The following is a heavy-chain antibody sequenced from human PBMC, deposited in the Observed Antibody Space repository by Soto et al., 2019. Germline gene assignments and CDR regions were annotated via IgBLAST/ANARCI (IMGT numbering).Heavy chain of an antibody. D-gene: IGHD1-26*01. CDR2: ISGSGGST. CDR3: AKDGGGSTGYYYYGMDV. CDR1: GFTFISYA. V-gene: IGHV3-23*01. Sequence: PWGSLRLSCAASGFTFISYAIIFFRHSPFKWLEWVSAISGSGGSTYYADSVKGRFTISRDNSKNTLYLQMNSLRAEDTAVYYCAKDGGGSTGYYYYGMDVWGQGTTVTVSS. J-gene: IGHJ6*02.